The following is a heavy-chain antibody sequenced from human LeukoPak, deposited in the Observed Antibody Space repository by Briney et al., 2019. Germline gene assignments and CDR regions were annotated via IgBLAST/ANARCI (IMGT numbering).Heavy chain of an antibody. Sequence: TSETLSLTCTVSGGSINSATYYWGWIRQPPGKGLEWIGTIYSSGSTSYTPSLESRVTMSVDTSKNQFFLKLTSVTAADTAVYYCARALAYCAGNCVTDYFDYWGQGALVTVSS. J-gene: IGHJ4*02. CDR3: ARALAYCAGNCVTDYFDY. CDR1: GGSINSATYY. V-gene: IGHV4-39*01. CDR2: IYSSGST. D-gene: IGHD2-21*01.